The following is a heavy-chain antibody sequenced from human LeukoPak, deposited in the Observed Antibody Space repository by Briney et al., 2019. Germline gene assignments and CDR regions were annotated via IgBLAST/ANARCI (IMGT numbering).Heavy chain of an antibody. CDR3: ARVRDDSSGPGFDY. CDR2: IIPIFGTA. V-gene: IGHV1-69*05. D-gene: IGHD3-22*01. J-gene: IGHJ4*02. Sequence: ASVKVSCKASGGTFSSYAISWVRQAPGQGLEWMGRIIPIFGTANSAQKFQGRVTITTDESTSTAYMELSSLRSEDTAVYYCARVRDDSSGPGFDYWGQGTLVTVSS. CDR1: GGTFSSYA.